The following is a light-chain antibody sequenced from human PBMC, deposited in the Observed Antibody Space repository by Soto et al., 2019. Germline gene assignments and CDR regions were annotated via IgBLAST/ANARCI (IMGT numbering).Light chain of an antibody. J-gene: IGKJ1*01. CDR3: QHYGGMWT. CDR2: DAS. V-gene: IGKV1D-8*01. CDR1: QGISSY. Sequence: VIWMTQSPSLLSASTGERVTISCRMSQGISSYLAWYQQKPGKAPELLIYDASTLESGVQSSFSGSGSGTEFILTIRSLQPDDFASYCCQHYGGMWTCGQGTKGDIK.